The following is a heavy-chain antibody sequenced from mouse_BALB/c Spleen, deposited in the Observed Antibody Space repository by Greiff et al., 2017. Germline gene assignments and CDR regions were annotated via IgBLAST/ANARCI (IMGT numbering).Heavy chain of an antibody. D-gene: IGHD2-3*01. J-gene: IGHJ4*01. CDR3: APYDREY. CDR1: GFTFKDTY. CDR2: IDPANGNT. Sequence: VQLQQSGAELVKPGASVKLSCTASGFTFKDTYMHWVKQRPEQGLEWIGRIDPANGNTKYDPKFQGKATITADTSSNTAYLQLSSLTSEDTAVYYCAPYDREYWGQGTSVTVSS. V-gene: IGHV14-3*02.